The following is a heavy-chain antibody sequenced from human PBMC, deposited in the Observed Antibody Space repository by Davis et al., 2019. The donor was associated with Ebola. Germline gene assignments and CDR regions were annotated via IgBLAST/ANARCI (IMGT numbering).Heavy chain of an antibody. CDR2: IYYSGST. CDR3: ARAVAEWFGDSYYYMDV. Sequence: PSETLSLTCTVSGGSISSYYWSWIRQPPGKGLEWIGYIYYSGSTNYNPSLKSRVTISVDTSKNQFSLKLSSVTAADTAVYYCARAVAEWFGDSYYYMDVWGKGTTVTVSS. D-gene: IGHD3-3*01. V-gene: IGHV4-59*01. CDR1: GGSISSYY. J-gene: IGHJ6*03.